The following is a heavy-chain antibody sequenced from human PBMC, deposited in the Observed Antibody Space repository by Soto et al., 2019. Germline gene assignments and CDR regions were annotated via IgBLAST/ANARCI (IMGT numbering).Heavy chain of an antibody. D-gene: IGHD6-19*01. CDR3: ARDDSQGLLRYYYSGMDE. J-gene: IGHJ6*02. V-gene: IGHV3-33*01. CDR1: GFTFSSYD. CDR2: IWFVGSNK. Sequence: GGSQRLSCAASGFTFSSYDMHWVRIVARKEMDVVAVIWFVGSNKYYADSVKGRFTISRCNFYNTLYLQLNGLRPENTAVSYSARDDSQGLLRYYYSGMDEWGQGTTVTVSS.